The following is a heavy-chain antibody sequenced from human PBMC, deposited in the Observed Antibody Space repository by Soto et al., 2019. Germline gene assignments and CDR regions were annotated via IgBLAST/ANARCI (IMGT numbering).Heavy chain of an antibody. D-gene: IGHD3-9*01. CDR1: GGTFSSYT. CDR3: AASNYDILSGIYSPFDY. V-gene: IGHV1-69*02. J-gene: IGHJ4*02. Sequence: QVQLVQSGAEVKKPGSSVKVSCKASGGTFSSYTISWVRQAPGQGLEWMGRIIPILGIANYAQKFQGRVTITADKTPSTAYMELSSLRSEDTAVYYCAASNYDILSGIYSPFDYWGQGTLVTVSS. CDR2: IIPILGIA.